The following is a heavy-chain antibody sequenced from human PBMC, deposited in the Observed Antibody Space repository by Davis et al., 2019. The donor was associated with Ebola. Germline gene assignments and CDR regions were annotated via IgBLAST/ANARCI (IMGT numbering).Heavy chain of an antibody. CDR3: AAINYDIFTGYYQDY. D-gene: IGHD3-9*01. CDR2: IWYDGSNE. CDR1: GFTFSPFG. V-gene: IGHV3-33*08. Sequence: PGGSLRLSCTASGFTFSPFGMHWVRQAPGKGLVWLALIWYDGSNEYYADSVKGRFTISRDNSKSTLFLQMNSLRAEDTAVYYCAAINYDIFTGYYQDYWGQGTQVTVSS. J-gene: IGHJ4*02.